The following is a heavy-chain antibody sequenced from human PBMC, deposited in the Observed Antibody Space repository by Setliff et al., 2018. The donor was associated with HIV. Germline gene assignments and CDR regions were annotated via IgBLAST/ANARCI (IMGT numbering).Heavy chain of an antibody. J-gene: IGHJ4*02. CDR2: VFYTGFA. V-gene: IGHV4-59*08. Sequence: PPGKGLEGMGYVFYTGFAAYNPSLKRRLTIPVDTSKSQFSLTLTSVTAADTAVYYCARQMPIPGIAITPVDYWGQGALVTVSS. CDR3: ARQMPIPGIAITPVDY. D-gene: IGHD5-12*01.